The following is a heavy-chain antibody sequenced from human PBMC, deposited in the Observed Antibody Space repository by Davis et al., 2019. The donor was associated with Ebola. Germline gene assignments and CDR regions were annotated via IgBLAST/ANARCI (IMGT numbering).Heavy chain of an antibody. V-gene: IGHV1-46*03. J-gene: IGHJ4*02. D-gene: IGHD3-22*01. Sequence: ASVKVSCKASGYTFTSYYMHWVRQAPGQGLEWMGIINPSGGSTSYAQKFQGRVTMTRNTSISTAYMELSSLRSEDTAVYYCTLTYDSTDYWGQGTLVTVSS. CDR3: TLTYDSTDY. CDR1: GYTFTSYY. CDR2: INPSGGST.